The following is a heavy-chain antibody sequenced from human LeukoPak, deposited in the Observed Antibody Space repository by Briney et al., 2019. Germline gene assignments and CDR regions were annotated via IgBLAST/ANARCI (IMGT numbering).Heavy chain of an antibody. CDR2: ISWNSGSI. CDR3: AKSRRGDQIFDY. D-gene: IGHD2-21*02. CDR1: GFTFDDYA. J-gene: IGHJ4*02. Sequence: GRSLRLSCAASGFTFDDYAMHWVRQAPGKGLEWVSGISWNSGSIGYADSVKGRFTISRDNAKNSLYLQMNSLRAEDTALYYCAKSRRGDQIFDYWGQGTLVTVSS. V-gene: IGHV3-9*01.